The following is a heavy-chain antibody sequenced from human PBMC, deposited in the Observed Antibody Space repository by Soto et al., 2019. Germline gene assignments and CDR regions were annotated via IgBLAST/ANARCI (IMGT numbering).Heavy chain of an antibody. CDR2: IYFSCST. Sequence: SETLSLTCSVSNGSIDGFYWNWIRQSPEKGLEWIGQIYFSCSTIYSPSFKSRVTLSVDSSKSQVALRLTSVTAADTAVYFCARASGLSIYNWFDPWGQGILVTVSS. CDR3: ARASGLSIYNWFDP. J-gene: IGHJ5*02. CDR1: NGSIDGFY. D-gene: IGHD3-10*01. V-gene: IGHV4-59*01.